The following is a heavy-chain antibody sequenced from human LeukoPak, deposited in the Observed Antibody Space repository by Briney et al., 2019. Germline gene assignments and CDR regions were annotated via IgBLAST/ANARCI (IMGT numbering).Heavy chain of an antibody. Sequence: PGGSLRLSCAASKFRVSSNYMTWVRQAPGKGLEWVSVIYSTGSTYYADSVKGRFTISRDNSKNTLYLQMNSLRAEDTAVYYCSTIDYWGQGTLVTVSS. CDR1: KFRVSSNY. CDR3: STIDY. J-gene: IGHJ4*02. V-gene: IGHV3-66*01. CDR2: IYSTGST.